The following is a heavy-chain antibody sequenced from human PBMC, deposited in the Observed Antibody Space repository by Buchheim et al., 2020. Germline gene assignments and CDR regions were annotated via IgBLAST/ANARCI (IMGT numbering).Heavy chain of an antibody. V-gene: IGHV1-18*01. CDR2: SSAYIGKT. Sequence: QVQLVQSGAEVKKPGASVKVSCKTSGYSFSNYGISWVRQAPGRGLEWMGWSSAYIGKTNYAQKFQGRVTMTTDTSTSTAYMELRSLRSEDTAIYYCARRDGYNNYYDYWGQGTL. CDR1: GYSFSNYG. D-gene: IGHD5-24*01. J-gene: IGHJ4*02. CDR3: ARRDGYNNYYDY.